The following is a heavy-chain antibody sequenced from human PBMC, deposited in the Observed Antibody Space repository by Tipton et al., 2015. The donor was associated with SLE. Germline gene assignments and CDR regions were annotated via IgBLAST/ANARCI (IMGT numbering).Heavy chain of an antibody. CDR1: GYTFTDYS. J-gene: IGHJ4*02. CDR2: INPDSGET. Sequence: QSGPEVKKPGASVKVTCQASGYTFTDYSIHWVRQAPGQGLEWMGLINPDSGETNYAQEFQDRVTMTRDTSISKASMELSGLTSMELCGLKSDDTAVYYCARADFGGAAKLDYWGQGTLVTVSS. V-gene: IGHV1-2*06. CDR3: ARADFGGAAKLDY. D-gene: IGHD4-23*01.